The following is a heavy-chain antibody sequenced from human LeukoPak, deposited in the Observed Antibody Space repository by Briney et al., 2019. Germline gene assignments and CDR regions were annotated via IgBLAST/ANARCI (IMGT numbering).Heavy chain of an antibody. CDR2: IRSKVYGGTT. CDR3: TTQVYDFWSGYFDY. CDR1: GFTSGDYL. V-gene: IGHV3-49*04. D-gene: IGHD3-3*01. J-gene: IGHJ4*02. Sequence: ARRSLRLSCTASGFTSGDYLMSWVRQAPGKGLEWVGFIRSKVYGGTTEYAASVKGRFTISGDDSKTIAYLQMNSLKTEDTAVYYCTTQVYDFWSGYFDYWGQGTLVTVSS.